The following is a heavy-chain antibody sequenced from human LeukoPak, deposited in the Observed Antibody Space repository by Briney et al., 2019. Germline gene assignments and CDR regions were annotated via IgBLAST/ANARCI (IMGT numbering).Heavy chain of an antibody. J-gene: IGHJ6*04. D-gene: IGHD2-2*02. V-gene: IGHV4-59*01. CDR2: IYDSGST. CDR3: ARDRLYPAGYKYYGMDV. Sequence: SETLSLTCTVSGDSISNYYWSWIRQPPGKGLEWIGYIYDSGSTSYNPSLRSRVTMSVDTSKNQFSLKLSSVTAADTAVYYCARDRLYPAGYKYYGMDVWGKGTTVTVSS. CDR1: GDSISNYY.